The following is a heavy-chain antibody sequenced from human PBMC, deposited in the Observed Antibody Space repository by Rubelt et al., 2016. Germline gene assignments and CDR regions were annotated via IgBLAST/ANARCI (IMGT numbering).Heavy chain of an antibody. CDR1: GGSFSGYY. Sequence: QVQLQQWGAGLLKPSETLSLTCAVYGGSFSGYYWRWIRQPPGKGLEWIGSIYYSGSTYYNPSLKFRVPCSVDTSKNPFSLKLSSVTAADTAVYYCARFGERYCSSTSCYRGGMDVWGQGTTVTVSS. V-gene: IGHV4-34*01. D-gene: IGHD2-2*01. J-gene: IGHJ6*02. CDR3: ARFGERYCSSTSCYRGGMDV. CDR2: IYYSGST.